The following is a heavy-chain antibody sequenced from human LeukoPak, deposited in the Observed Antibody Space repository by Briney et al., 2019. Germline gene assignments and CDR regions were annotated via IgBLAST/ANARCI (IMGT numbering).Heavy chain of an antibody. V-gene: IGHV3-23*01. CDR3: AKGAATMGDC. CDR2: ISSSGGST. D-gene: IGHD5-12*01. CDR1: GFTFSSHA. J-gene: IGHJ4*02. Sequence: PGGSLRLSCAASGFTFSSHAMSWVRQAPGKGLEWVSGISSSGGSTYHADSVKGRFTISRDNSKNTLYLQMNSLRGEDTAVYYCAKGAATMGDCWGQGILVTVS.